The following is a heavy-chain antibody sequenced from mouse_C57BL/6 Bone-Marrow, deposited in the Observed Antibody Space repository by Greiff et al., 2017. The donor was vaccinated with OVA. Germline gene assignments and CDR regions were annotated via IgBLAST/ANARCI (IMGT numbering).Heavy chain of an antibody. Sequence: EVQLVESGGGLVKPGGSLKLSCAASGFTFSSYAMSWVRQTPEKRLEWVATISDGGSYTYYPDNVKGRFTISRDNAKNNLYLQMSHLKSEDTAMYYCARGSTRFAYWGLGTLVTVSA. CDR1: GFTFSSYA. J-gene: IGHJ3*01. D-gene: IGHD1-1*01. V-gene: IGHV5-4*01. CDR3: ARGSTRFAY. CDR2: ISDGGSYT.